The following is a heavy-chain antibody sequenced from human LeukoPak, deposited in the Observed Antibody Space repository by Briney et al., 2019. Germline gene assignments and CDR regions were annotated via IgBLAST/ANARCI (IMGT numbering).Heavy chain of an antibody. CDR1: GFTVSSNY. V-gene: IGHV3-53*01. CDR3: ARTPYSSSWYSLNYFDY. D-gene: IGHD6-13*01. CDR2: IYSGGST. J-gene: IGHJ4*02. Sequence: GSLRLSCAASGFTVSSNYMSWVRQAPGKGLEWVSVIYSGGSTYYADSVKGRFTISRDNSKNTLYLQMNSLRAEDTAVYYCARTPYSSSWYSLNYFDYWGQGTLVTVSS.